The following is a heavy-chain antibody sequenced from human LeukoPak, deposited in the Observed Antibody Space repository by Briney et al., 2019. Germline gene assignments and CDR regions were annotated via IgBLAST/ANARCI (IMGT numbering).Heavy chain of an antibody. Sequence: ASVTVSFKGSGGTLSSYAISWVGPAPGKGLGWMGGIIPFFGTANYAQKFQGRVTITTDGSTSTAYMELSSLRSEDTAVYYCARAYCSGGSCYSEGYYFDYWGQGTLVTVSS. CDR1: GGTLSSYA. D-gene: IGHD2-15*01. CDR3: ARAYCSGGSCYSEGYYFDY. CDR2: IIPFFGTA. V-gene: IGHV1-69*05. J-gene: IGHJ4*02.